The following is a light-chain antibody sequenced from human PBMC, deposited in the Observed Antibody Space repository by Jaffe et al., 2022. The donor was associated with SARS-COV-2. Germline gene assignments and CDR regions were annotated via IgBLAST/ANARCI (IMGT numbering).Light chain of an antibody. Sequence: QSALTQPASVSGSPGQSITISCTGTSNDVGGHNFVSWYQQHPDKAPKLLIHDVSDRPSGVSFRFSGSKSGNTASLTISGLQAEDEADYFCASYRDTNTPVIFGGGTKLTVL. CDR1: SNDVGGHNF. CDR2: DVS. J-gene: IGLJ2*01. V-gene: IGLV2-14*03. CDR3: ASYRDTNTPVI.